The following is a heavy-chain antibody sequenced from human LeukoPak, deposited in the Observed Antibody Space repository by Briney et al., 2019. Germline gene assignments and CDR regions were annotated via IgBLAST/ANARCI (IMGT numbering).Heavy chain of an antibody. Sequence: GGSLRLSCAASGFTFSSYAMHWVRQAPGKGLEWVALISYDGSNKYYADSEEGRFTISRDNSKNTLYLQMNSLRAEDTAVYFCAKDGDGGDANNYRLDYWGQGILVTVSS. CDR3: AKDGDGGDANNYRLDY. D-gene: IGHD5-24*01. V-gene: IGHV3-30*18. CDR2: ISYDGSNK. J-gene: IGHJ4*02. CDR1: GFTFSSYA.